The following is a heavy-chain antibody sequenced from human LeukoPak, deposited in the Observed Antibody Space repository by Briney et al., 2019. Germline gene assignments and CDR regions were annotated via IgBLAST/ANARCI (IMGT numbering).Heavy chain of an antibody. CDR1: RFTFSTYP. CDR3: ARPAADCGGDCYWAFDY. V-gene: IGHV3-48*01. Sequence: PGGSLRLSCAASRFTFSTYPMNWVRQAPGKGLEWVSYISSRSSTIYYAHSVKGRFTISRDNAKNSLYLQMNSLRAEDTAVYYCARPAADCGGDCYWAFDYWGQGTLVTVSS. J-gene: IGHJ4*02. CDR2: ISSRSSTI. D-gene: IGHD2-21*01.